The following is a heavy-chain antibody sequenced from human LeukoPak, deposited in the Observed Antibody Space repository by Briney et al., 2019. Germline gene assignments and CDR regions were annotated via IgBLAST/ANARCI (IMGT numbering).Heavy chain of an antibody. D-gene: IGHD3-22*01. CDR1: GFTFDDYA. CDR2: IIWNSGSI. Sequence: GGSLRLSCAASGFTFDDYAMHWVRPAPGKGLEWGSGIIWNSGSIGYADSVKGRFTISRDNAKNSLYLQMNSLRAEDMALYYCAKSDSVVIKGGFDYWGQGTLVTVSS. V-gene: IGHV3-9*03. J-gene: IGHJ4*02. CDR3: AKSDSVVIKGGFDY.